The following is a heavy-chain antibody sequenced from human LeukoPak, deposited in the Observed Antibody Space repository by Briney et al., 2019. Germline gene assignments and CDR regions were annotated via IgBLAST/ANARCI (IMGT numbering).Heavy chain of an antibody. Sequence: PGGSLRLSCEASGFTFSSYSMNWVRQAPGKGLEWVSSISSGSSYIYYADSVKGRFTISRDNSKNTLYLQMNSLRAEDTAVYYCAREIYGDFYYYGMDVWGQGTTVTVSS. V-gene: IGHV3-21*01. J-gene: IGHJ6*02. D-gene: IGHD4-17*01. CDR1: GFTFSSYS. CDR2: ISSGSSYI. CDR3: AREIYGDFYYYGMDV.